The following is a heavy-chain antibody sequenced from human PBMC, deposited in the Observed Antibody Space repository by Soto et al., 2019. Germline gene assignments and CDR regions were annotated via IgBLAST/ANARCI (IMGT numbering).Heavy chain of an antibody. Sequence: QLQLQESGPGLVKPSETLSVTCTVSGGSISSSSYYWGWIRQPPGKGLAWIGSIYYSGSTYYNPSHKTRITLSVDTPKNQFTLKLSRVTAADTAVYYCESLLWLVRRFFDYCGQGTLVTVSS. CDR2: IYYSGST. V-gene: IGHV4-39*01. D-gene: IGHD6-19*01. J-gene: IGHJ4*02. CDR3: ESLLWLVRRFFDY. CDR1: GGSISSSSYY.